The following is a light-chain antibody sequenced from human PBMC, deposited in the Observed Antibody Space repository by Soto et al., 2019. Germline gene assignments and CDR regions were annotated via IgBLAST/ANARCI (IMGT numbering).Light chain of an antibody. CDR1: SSDVGSYIF. J-gene: IGLJ1*01. CDR3: CSYAGSSTYV. Sequence: QSALTQPASVSGSPGQSITISCTGTSSDVGSYIFVSWFPQHPGKAPKLMIYEGSKRPSGVSNRFSGSKSGNTASLTISGLQAEDETDYYCCSYAGSSTYVFGTGTKVTVL. V-gene: IGLV2-23*01. CDR2: EGS.